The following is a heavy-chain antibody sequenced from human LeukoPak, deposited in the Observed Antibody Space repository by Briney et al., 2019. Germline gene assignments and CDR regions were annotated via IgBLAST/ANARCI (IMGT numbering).Heavy chain of an antibody. V-gene: IGHV4-59*01. Sequence: PSETLSLTCTVSGGSISSYYWGWIRQPPGKGLEWIGYIYYSGSTNYNPSLKSRVTISVDTSKNQFSLKLSSVTAADTAVYYCARGTEVVLLWFGELLGWGQGTLVTVSS. CDR2: IYYSGST. CDR3: ARGTEVVLLWFGELLG. J-gene: IGHJ4*02. D-gene: IGHD3-10*01. CDR1: GGSISSYY.